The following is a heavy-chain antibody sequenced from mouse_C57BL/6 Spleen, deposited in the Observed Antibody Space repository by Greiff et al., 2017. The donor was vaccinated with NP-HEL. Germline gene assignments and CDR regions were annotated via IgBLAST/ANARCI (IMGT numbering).Heavy chain of an antibody. D-gene: IGHD2-1*01. V-gene: IGHV1-84*01. CDR1: GYTFPDYS. CDR3: ARSGGNRAWFAY. Sequence: QVQLQQSGPELVKPGASVKISCKASGYTFPDYSINWVTQRPGPGLEWIGWIYPGSGNTKYNEKFKGKATLTVDTSSSTAYMPLSSLTSEDSAVDFCARSGGNRAWFAYWGQGTLVTVSA. J-gene: IGHJ3*01. CDR2: IYPGSGNT.